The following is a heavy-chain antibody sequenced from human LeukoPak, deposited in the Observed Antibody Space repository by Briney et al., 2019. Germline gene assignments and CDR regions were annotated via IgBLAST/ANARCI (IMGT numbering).Heavy chain of an antibody. CDR3: ARGWGSTSCSDY. J-gene: IGHJ4*02. CDR2: INHSGST. Sequence: SETLSLTCAVYGGSFSGYYWSWVRQPPGKGLEWIGEINHSGSTNYNPSLESRVTISVDTSKNQFSLKLSSVTAADTAVYYCARGWGSTSCSDYWGQGTLVTVSS. D-gene: IGHD2-2*01. CDR1: GGSFSGYY. V-gene: IGHV4-34*01.